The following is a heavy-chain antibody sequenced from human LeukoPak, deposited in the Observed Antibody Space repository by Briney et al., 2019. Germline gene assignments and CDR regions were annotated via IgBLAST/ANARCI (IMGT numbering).Heavy chain of an antibody. CDR1: GFTFSSYS. Sequence: GGSLRLSCAASGFTFSSYSMSWVRKAPGTGLEWVSGISGSGVYTFYGDSVKGQFTISRDNSENTLYLQMNSLRAEDTAVYYCARGNYGSGSNYNYGMDVWGRGTTVIVSS. CDR3: ARGNYGSGSNYNYGMDV. D-gene: IGHD3-10*01. CDR2: ISGSGVYT. J-gene: IGHJ6*02. V-gene: IGHV3-23*01.